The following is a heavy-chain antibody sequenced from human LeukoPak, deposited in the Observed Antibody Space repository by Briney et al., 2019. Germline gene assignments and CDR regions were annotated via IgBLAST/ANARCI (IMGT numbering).Heavy chain of an antibody. CDR3: SKGGSSWYPGDY. V-gene: IGHV3-30*02. CDR1: GFTFSSYG. CDR2: IRNDGSYK. J-gene: IGHJ4*02. D-gene: IGHD6-13*01. Sequence: GSLRLSCAASGFTFSSYGMHWVRQAPGKGLEWVAFIRNDGSYKYYTDSVKGRFTISRDNSRNTLSLEMNSLRPEDTAVYYCSKGGSSWYPGDYWGQGTLVTVSS.